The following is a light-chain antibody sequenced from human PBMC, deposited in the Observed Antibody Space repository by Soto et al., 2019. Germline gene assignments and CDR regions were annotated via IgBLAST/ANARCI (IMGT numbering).Light chain of an antibody. Sequence: QSVLTQPASVSGSPGQSITSSCTGTSSDVGGYNYVSWYQQHPGKAPKLIIYEVSNRPSGVPNRFFGSKSGNTASLTISGLQAEDEAEYYCTSYTSSSTLDVFGTGTKLTVL. CDR1: SSDVGGYNY. J-gene: IGLJ1*01. CDR3: TSYTSSSTLDV. CDR2: EVS. V-gene: IGLV2-14*01.